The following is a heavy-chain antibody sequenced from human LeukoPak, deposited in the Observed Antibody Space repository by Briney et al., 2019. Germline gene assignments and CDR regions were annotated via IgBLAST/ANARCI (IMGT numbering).Heavy chain of an antibody. CDR2: IYYVGSNK. V-gene: IGHV3-30-3*01. J-gene: IGHJ4*02. Sequence: GGSLRLSCAASVFTFSSYAMHWVRQAPGKGGEGVGVIYYVGSNKYYADSVKGRFTISRDNSTNTLFLQMNSLRAEDTAVYYCARGSDYDRSHYIDYWGQGTLVTVSS. CDR1: VFTFSSYA. D-gene: IGHD3-22*01. CDR3: ARGSDYDRSHYIDY.